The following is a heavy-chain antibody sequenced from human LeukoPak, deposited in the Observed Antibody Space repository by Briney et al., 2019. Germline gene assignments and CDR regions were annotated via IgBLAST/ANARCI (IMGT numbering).Heavy chain of an antibody. CDR1: GYTFTSYG. CDR3: ARTTYYYDSSGYFQH. D-gene: IGHD3-22*01. CDR2: ISAYNGNT. V-gene: IGHV1-18*01. Sequence: ASVKVSCKASGYTFTSYGISWVRQAPGQGLEWMGWISAYNGNTNYAQKLQGRVTMTTDTSTSTAYMELRSLRSDDTAVYFCARTTYYYDSSGYFQHWGQGTLVTVSS. J-gene: IGHJ1*01.